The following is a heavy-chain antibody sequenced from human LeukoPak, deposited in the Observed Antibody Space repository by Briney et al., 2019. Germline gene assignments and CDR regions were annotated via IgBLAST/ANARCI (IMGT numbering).Heavy chain of an antibody. V-gene: IGHV3-15*07. CDR1: GFTFSTYS. J-gene: IGHJ4*02. CDR2: IKSKTDGGTA. D-gene: IGHD5-18*01. Sequence: PGGSLRLSCAASGFTFSTYSMNWVRQAPGKGLEWVGRIKSKTDGGTADYAAPVKGRFTISRDDSKNTLYLQMNSLKTEDTAVYYCHCERGYSSDKWGQGTLVTVSS. CDR3: HCERGYSSDK.